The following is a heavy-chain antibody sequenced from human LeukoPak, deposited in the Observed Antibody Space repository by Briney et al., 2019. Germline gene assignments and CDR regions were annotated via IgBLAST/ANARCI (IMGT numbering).Heavy chain of an antibody. CDR2: ISSPDNTI. Sequence: GGSLRLSCAASGFTLSTYEMNWVRQAPGKGLEWVSYISSPDNTIYYADSVKGRFTISRDNAKNSLYLQMNSLRAEDTAVYYCAELGITMIGGVWGKGTTVTISS. V-gene: IGHV3-48*03. J-gene: IGHJ6*04. CDR1: GFTLSTYE. CDR3: AELGITMIGGV. D-gene: IGHD3-10*02.